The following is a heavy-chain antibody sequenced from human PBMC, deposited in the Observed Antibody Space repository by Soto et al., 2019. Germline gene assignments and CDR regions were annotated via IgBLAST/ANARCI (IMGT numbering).Heavy chain of an antibody. Sequence: EMQLVESGGGLVQPGGSLRLSCAASGFTYSSYSMNWVRQAPGKGLEWVSFISSSSTTIYYADSVKGRFTISRDNANNSLYLQMNSLRAEDTAFYYCARDYVYTLDIWGQGTMVTVSS. CDR1: GFTYSSYS. V-gene: IGHV3-48*04. D-gene: IGHD3-16*01. CDR2: ISSSSTTI. CDR3: ARDYVYTLDI. J-gene: IGHJ3*02.